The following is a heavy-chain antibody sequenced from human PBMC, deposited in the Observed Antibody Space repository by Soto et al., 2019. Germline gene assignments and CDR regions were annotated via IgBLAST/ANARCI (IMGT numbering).Heavy chain of an antibody. CDR3: AKVLRYCTNGVCYECAFDY. J-gene: IGHJ4*02. Sequence: HPGGSLRLSCAASGFTFSSYAMSWVRQAPGKGLECVSAISGSGGSTYYADSVKGRFTISRDNSKNTLYLQMNSLRAEDTAVYYCAKVLRYCTNGVCYECAFDYCGQGTLVTVYS. D-gene: IGHD2-8*01. CDR1: GFTFSSYA. V-gene: IGHV3-23*01. CDR2: ISGSGGST.